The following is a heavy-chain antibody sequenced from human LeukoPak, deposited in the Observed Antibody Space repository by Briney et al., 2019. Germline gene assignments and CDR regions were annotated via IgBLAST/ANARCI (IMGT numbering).Heavy chain of an antibody. J-gene: IGHJ6*03. CDR2: IYYSGST. CDR1: GGSISSYY. V-gene: IGHV4-59*08. Sequence: SETLSLTCTVSGGSISSYYWSWIRQPPGKGLEWIGYIYYSGSTNYNPSLKSRVTISVDTSKNQFSLKLSSVTAADTAVYYCASTPYYYYYMDVWGKGTTVTVS. CDR3: ASTPYYYYYMDV.